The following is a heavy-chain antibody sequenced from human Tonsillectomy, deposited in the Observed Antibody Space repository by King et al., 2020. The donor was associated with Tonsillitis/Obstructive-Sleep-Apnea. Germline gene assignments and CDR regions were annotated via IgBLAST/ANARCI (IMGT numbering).Heavy chain of an antibody. V-gene: IGHV3-43*02. CDR3: AKETEPANYDFWSGPDY. D-gene: IGHD3-3*01. CDR1: GFTFADYA. Sequence: QLVQSGGGVVQPGGSLRLSCAASGFTFADYAMHWVRQSPGKGLEWVSLISGDGSSTYYADSVKGRFTISRDNSKKSLYLQMNSLKTEDTAVYYCAKETEPANYDFWSGPDYWGQGTLVTVSS. CDR2: ISGDGSST. J-gene: IGHJ4*02.